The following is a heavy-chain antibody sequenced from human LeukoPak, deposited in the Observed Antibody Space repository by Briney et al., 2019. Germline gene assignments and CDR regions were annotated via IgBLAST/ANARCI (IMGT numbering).Heavy chain of an antibody. D-gene: IGHD6-13*01. V-gene: IGHV4-59*01. J-gene: IGHJ6*03. CDR1: GGSISSYY. Sequence: QPSETLSLTCTVSGGSISSYYWSWIRQPPGKGLEWIGYIYYSGSTNYNPSPKSRVTISVDTSKNQFSLKLSSVTAADTAVYYCARQSSSWCFGYYYYYMDVWGKGTTVTISS. CDR3: ARQSSSWCFGYYYYYMDV. CDR2: IYYSGST.